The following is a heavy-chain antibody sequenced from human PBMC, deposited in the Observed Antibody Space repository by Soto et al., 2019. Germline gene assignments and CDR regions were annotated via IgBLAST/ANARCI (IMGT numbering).Heavy chain of an antibody. CDR2: INHRGSA. V-gene: IGHV4-34*02. D-gene: IGHD5-12*01. CDR1: GESFIGYY. CDR3: ARMDIVTTNCFDP. J-gene: IGHJ5*02. Sequence: QVHLQQWGAGLLKPSETLSLTCAVYGESFIGYYWTWIRQPPGKGLEWIGEINHRGSANYNPSLKSRVTISVDTSNNQFSLKLSSVTAADTSVYYCARMDIVTTNCFDPWGQGTLVTVSS.